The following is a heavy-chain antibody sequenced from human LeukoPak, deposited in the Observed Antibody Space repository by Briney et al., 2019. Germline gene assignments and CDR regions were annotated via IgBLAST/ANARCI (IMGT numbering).Heavy chain of an antibody. CDR3: ARGITIFGVVTLDY. D-gene: IGHD3-3*01. CDR1: GYTFTNYD. CDR2: MNPNSGNT. J-gene: IGHJ4*02. V-gene: IGHV1-8*01. Sequence: GASVTVSCMASGYTFTNYDINWVRQATGQGLEWMGWMNPNSGNTGCAQKFQGRVTMTRNTSISTAYMELSSLRSEDTAVYYCARGITIFGVVTLDYWGQGTLVTVSS.